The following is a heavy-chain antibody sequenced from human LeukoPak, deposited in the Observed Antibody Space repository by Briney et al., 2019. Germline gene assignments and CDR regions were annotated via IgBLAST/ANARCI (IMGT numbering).Heavy chain of an antibody. Sequence: ASVKVCCKASGYTFTSYGISWVRQAPGQGLEWMGWISAYNGNTDYAHSLQGRVTMTTDPSTSTAYMALRSLRSDDTAVYYCPRGGYGDDAFDIWGQGTMVTVSS. CDR2: ISAYNGNT. CDR1: GYTFTSYG. J-gene: IGHJ3*02. V-gene: IGHV1-18*01. CDR3: PRGGYGDDAFDI. D-gene: IGHD5-18*01.